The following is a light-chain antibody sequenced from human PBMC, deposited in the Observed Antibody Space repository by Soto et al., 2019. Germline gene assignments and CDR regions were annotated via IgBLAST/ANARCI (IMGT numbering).Light chain of an antibody. Sequence: QSVLTQPPSASGTPGQRVTISCSGSSSNIGINFVDWYQQLPGTAPKLLMYRNNERPSGVPDRFSGSKSGTSASLAISGLRPEDEADYYCATWDDSLISPVFGGGTKLTV. V-gene: IGLV1-47*01. CDR1: SSNIGINF. CDR3: ATWDDSLISPV. J-gene: IGLJ3*02. CDR2: RNN.